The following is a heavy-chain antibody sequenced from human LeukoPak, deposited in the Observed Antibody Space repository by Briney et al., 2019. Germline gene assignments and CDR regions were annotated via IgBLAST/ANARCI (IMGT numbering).Heavy chain of an antibody. CDR3: AKDVGWEQADHFDY. J-gene: IGHJ4*02. CDR1: GFTFSSYG. V-gene: IGHV3-30*18. D-gene: IGHD1-26*01. Sequence: GGSLRLSCAASGFTFSSYGMHWVRQAPGKGLEWGAVISYDVSNKYYADSVKGRFTISRDNSKNTLYLQMNSLRAEDTAVYYCAKDVGWEQADHFDYWGQGTLVTVSS. CDR2: ISYDVSNK.